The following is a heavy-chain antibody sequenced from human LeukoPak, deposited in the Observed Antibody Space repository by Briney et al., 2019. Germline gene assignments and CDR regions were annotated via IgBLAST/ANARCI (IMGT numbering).Heavy chain of an antibody. CDR1: GYTFTGYY. D-gene: IGHD3-22*01. J-gene: IGHJ5*02. CDR2: INPNSGGT. V-gene: IGHV1-2*02. CDR3: ARVDLDYDSSEHWFDP. Sequence: GASVKVSCKASGYTFTGYYMHWVRQAPGQGLEWMGWINPNSGGTNYAQKFQGRVTMTRDTSISTAYMELSRLRSDDTAVYYCARVDLDYDSSEHWFDPWGQGTLVTVSS.